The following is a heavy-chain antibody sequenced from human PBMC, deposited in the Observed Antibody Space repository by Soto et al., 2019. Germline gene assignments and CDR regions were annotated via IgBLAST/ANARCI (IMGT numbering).Heavy chain of an antibody. CDR1: GFTFSSYS. J-gene: IGHJ5*02. CDR2: ISSSSSTI. Sequence: EVQLVESGGGLVQPGGSLRLSCAASGFTFSSYSMNWVRQAPGKGLEWVSYISSSSSTIYYADSVKGRFTISRDNAKNSLYLQMNSLRDEDTAVYYCASSARAGYYSNWFDPWGKGTLVTVSS. V-gene: IGHV3-48*02. D-gene: IGHD3-22*01. CDR3: ASSARAGYYSNWFDP.